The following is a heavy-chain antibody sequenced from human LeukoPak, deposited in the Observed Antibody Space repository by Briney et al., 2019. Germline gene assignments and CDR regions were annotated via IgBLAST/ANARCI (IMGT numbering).Heavy chain of an antibody. D-gene: IGHD3-10*01. CDR2: ISESGAKT. CDR3: AKDHRPSGSYGYFDY. Sequence: GGSLRLSCAASGFTLSSYGMSWVRQAPGRALEWVSSISESGAKTYYADSVKGRFTISRDNAKNTLYLQMNSLSAEDTAVYYCAKDHRPSGSYGYFDYWGQGTLVTVSS. V-gene: IGHV3-23*01. J-gene: IGHJ4*02. CDR1: GFTLSSYG.